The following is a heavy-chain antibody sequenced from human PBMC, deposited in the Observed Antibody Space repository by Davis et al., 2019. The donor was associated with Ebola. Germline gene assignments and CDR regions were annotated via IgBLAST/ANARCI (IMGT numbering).Heavy chain of an antibody. Sequence: GESLKISCAASGFTFSSYAMHWVRQAPGKGLEWVAVISYDGSNKYYADSVKGRFTISRDNSKNTLYLQMNSLRAEDTAVYYCAREPGDPGMGYWGQGTLVTVSS. D-gene: IGHD3-16*01. J-gene: IGHJ4*02. CDR1: GFTFSSYA. CDR3: AREPGDPGMGY. CDR2: ISYDGSNK. V-gene: IGHV3-30-3*01.